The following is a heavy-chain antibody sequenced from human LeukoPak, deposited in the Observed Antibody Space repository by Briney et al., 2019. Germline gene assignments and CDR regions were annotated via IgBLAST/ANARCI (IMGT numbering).Heavy chain of an antibody. D-gene: IGHD5-12*01. CDR1: GFSFDDYA. J-gene: IGHJ4*02. CDR2: ISGDGSTT. Sequence: GGSLRLSCAASGFSFDDYAMHWVRQAPGKCLEWVSLISGDGSTTYSADSVKGRFTISRDNSKNSLYLQMNSLKTEDTGLYYCAKDPRRGYLQWGQGTLVTVSS. CDR3: AKDPRRGYLQ. V-gene: IGHV3-43*02.